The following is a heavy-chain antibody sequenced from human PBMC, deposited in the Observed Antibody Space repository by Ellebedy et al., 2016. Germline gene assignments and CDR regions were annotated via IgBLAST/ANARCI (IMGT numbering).Heavy chain of an antibody. Sequence: GGSLRLXXAVSGLTVSNNYMRWVRQAPGKGLEWVSVIYRDGSTYYADSVKGRFTISRDNSNNMLYLQMNSLRAEDTAVYYCARDPPSSETRSWGWGQGTLVTVSS. J-gene: IGHJ4*02. V-gene: IGHV3-66*01. CDR3: ARDPPSSETRSWG. D-gene: IGHD7-27*01. CDR1: GLTVSNNY. CDR2: IYRDGST.